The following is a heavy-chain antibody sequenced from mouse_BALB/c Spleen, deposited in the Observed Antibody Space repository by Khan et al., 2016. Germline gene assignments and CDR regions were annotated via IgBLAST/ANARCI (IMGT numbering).Heavy chain of an antibody. J-gene: IGHJ2*01. CDR2: IYPGSDNT. CDR1: GYTFTDYY. Sequence: QVQLQQSGAELARPGASVKLSCKASGYTFTDYYINWVKQRTGQGLEWIGEIYPGSDNTYYNERFKGKATLTADKSSSTAYMQLISLTSEDSAVYFCARGGGNSDYWGQGTTLTVSS. CDR3: ARGGGNSDY. D-gene: IGHD2-1*01. V-gene: IGHV1-76*01.